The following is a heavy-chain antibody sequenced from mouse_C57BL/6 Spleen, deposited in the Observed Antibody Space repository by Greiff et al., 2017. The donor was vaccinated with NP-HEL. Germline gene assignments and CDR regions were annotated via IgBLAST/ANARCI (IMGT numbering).Heavy chain of an antibody. Sequence: QVQLKQSGPELVKPGASVKISCKASGYAFSSSWMNWVKQRPGKGLEWIGRIYPGDGDTNYNGKFKGKATLTADKSSSTAYMQLSSLTSEDSAVYFCARLDYEGWYFDVWGTGTTVTVSS. CDR1: GYAFSSSW. D-gene: IGHD2-4*01. CDR3: ARLDYEGWYFDV. J-gene: IGHJ1*03. V-gene: IGHV1-82*01. CDR2: IYPGDGDT.